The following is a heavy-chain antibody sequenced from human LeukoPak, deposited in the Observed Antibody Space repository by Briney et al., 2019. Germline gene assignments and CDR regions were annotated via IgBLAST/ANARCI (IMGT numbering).Heavy chain of an antibody. J-gene: IGHJ4*02. CDR2: THYGGT. V-gene: IGHV4-59*01. CDR1: GGSISSYY. CDR3: ARGISYYDRSGIDY. D-gene: IGHD3-22*01. Sequence: SETLSLTCTVSGGSISSYYWRWIRQPPGRGLEWIGYTHYGGTNYNPSLKSRVTISADTTTNQFSLKLSSVTAADTGVYYCARGISYYDRSGIDYWGQGTLVTVSS.